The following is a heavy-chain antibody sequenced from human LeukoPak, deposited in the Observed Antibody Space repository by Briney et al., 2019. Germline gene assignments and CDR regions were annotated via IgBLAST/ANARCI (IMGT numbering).Heavy chain of an antibody. D-gene: IGHD4-17*01. CDR1: GFTFNDHA. J-gene: IGHJ6*02. CDR2: ISGSGGRT. CDR3: AKHQQVYGDSLMDV. V-gene: IGHV3-23*01. Sequence: PGGSLRPSCAAPGFTFNDHAMSWVRQAPGKGLEWVSTISGSGGRTYYTDSVKGRFTISRDNSKNTLYLQMNSLRGEDTAVYYCAKHQQVYGDSLMDVWGQGTTVTVSS.